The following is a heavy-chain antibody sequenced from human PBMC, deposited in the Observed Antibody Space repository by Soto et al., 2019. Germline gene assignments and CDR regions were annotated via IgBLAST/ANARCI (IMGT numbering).Heavy chain of an antibody. CDR3: ASYYYVSGDYRYFDY. Sequence: SDTRSLTCTFSVYSISSSTYDVCFIRQSPGKGLEWIGNIHYSGSTYYNPSLKSRVTISVDTSKNQFSLKLSSVTAADKAVYYCASYYYVSGDYRYFDYWGQGTLVTVSS. V-gene: IGHV4-39*01. D-gene: IGHD3-10*01. CDR2: IHYSGST. J-gene: IGHJ4*02. CDR1: VYSISSSTYD.